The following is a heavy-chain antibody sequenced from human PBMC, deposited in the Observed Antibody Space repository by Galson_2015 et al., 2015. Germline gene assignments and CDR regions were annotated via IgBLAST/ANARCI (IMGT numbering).Heavy chain of an antibody. CDR1: GYTFTSYG. CDR3: ARVRCSSTSCYVLYNWFDP. Sequence: SGAEVKKPGASVKVSCKASGYTFTSYGISWVRQAPGQGLEWMGWISAYNGNTNYAQKLQGRVTMTTDTSTSTAYMELRSLRSDDTAVYYCARVRCSSTSCYVLYNWFDPGGQGTLVTVSS. CDR2: ISAYNGNT. D-gene: IGHD2-2*01. V-gene: IGHV1-18*01. J-gene: IGHJ5*02.